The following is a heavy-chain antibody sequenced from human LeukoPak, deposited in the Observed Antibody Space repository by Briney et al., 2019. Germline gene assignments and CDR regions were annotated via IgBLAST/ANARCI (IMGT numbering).Heavy chain of an antibody. CDR2: IYYSGST. J-gene: IGHJ6*02. CDR3: ASLSSSSDQHYYYGMDV. D-gene: IGHD6-13*01. V-gene: IGHV4-39*01. CDR1: GGSTSSSSYY. Sequence: KTSETLSLTCTVSGGSTSSSSYYWGWIRQPPGKGLEWIGSIYYSGSTYYNPSLKSRVTISVDTSKNQFSLKLSSVTAADTAVYYCASLSSSSDQHYYYGMDVWGQGTTVTVSS.